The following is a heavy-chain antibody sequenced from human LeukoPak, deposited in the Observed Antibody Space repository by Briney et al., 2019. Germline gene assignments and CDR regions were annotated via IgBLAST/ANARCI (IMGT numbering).Heavy chain of an antibody. D-gene: IGHD6-6*01. CDR1: GYTFTSYG. CDR3: ARPEYSSSSFAFDI. V-gene: IGHV1-69*13. CDR2: IIPIFGTA. Sequence: ASVKVSCKASGYTFTSYGISWVRQAPGQGLEWMGGIIPIFGTANYAQKFQGRVTITADESTSTAYMELSSLRSEDTAVYYCARPEYSSSSFAFDIWGQGTMVTVSS. J-gene: IGHJ3*02.